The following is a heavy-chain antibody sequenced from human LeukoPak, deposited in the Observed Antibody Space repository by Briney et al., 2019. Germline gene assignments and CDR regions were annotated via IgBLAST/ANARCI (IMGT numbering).Heavy chain of an antibody. CDR3: ARGSTYYYDNGGFYVRFDY. J-gene: IGHJ4*02. CDR1: GDSLNYYY. D-gene: IGHD3-22*01. V-gene: IGHV4-4*07. CDR2: IYSSGDT. Sequence: PSETLSLTCSVSGDSLNYYYWSWIRQPAGKGLQWIGRIYSSGDTNNSPSLRSRITMSIDTSKNQFSLKLSSVTAADTAVYYCARGSTYYYDNGGFYVRFDYWGQGLLVTVSS.